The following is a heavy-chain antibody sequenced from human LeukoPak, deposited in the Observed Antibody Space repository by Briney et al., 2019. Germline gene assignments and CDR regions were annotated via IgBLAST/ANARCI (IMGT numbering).Heavy chain of an antibody. V-gene: IGHV3-7*01. CDR1: GGSISSYY. J-gene: IGHJ4*02. Sequence: ETLSLTCTVSGGSISSYYWSWVRQAPGKGLEWVANIKQDGSEKYYVDSVKGRFTISRDNAKNSLYLQKNSLRAEDTAVYYCARVHVPYYDFWSGYDYWGQGTLVTVSS. CDR2: IKQDGSEK. D-gene: IGHD3-3*01. CDR3: ARVHVPYYDFWSGYDY.